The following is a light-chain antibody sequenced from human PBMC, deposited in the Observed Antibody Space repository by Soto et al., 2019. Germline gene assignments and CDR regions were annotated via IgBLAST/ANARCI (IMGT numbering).Light chain of an antibody. CDR1: QNVGSSY. CDR3: QQYNNWST. CDR2: GAS. Sequence: EIVMTQSPATLSLSPGERATLSCRASQNVGSSYLAWYQQKPGQAPRLLIYGASTRATGIPARFSGSGSGTEFTLTISSLQSEDFAVYYCQQYNNWSTFGQGTKVDIK. V-gene: IGKV3-15*01. J-gene: IGKJ1*01.